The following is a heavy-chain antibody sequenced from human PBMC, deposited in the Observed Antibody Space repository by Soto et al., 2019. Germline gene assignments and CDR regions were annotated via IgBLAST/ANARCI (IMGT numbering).Heavy chain of an antibody. CDR3: AREILRSAGREAVASFDY. Sequence: EVQLVESGGGLVQPGGSLRLSCAASGFTVSSNYMSWVRQAPGKGLEWVSVIYSGGSTYYADSVKGSFTISRDNSKNTLYPQMKSLRAEDTAVYYCAREILRSAGREAVASFDYWGQGTLVTVSS. V-gene: IGHV3-66*01. CDR1: GFTVSSNY. CDR2: IYSGGST. D-gene: IGHD6-19*01. J-gene: IGHJ4*02.